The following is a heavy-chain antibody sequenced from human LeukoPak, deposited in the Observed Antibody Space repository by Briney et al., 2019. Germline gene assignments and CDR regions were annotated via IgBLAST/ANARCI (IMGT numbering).Heavy chain of an antibody. J-gene: IGHJ4*02. Sequence: PGGSLRLSCAASGFTFSGHAMHWVRQAPGKGLEWVAIMSNDGSKKFYADSLKGRFTISRDNSKNTLYLQMNSLRSEDTAVYFCARDGSVLRFLECLFFLDYWGQGTLVTVSS. V-gene: IGHV3-30*01. CDR3: ARDGSVLRFLECLFFLDY. D-gene: IGHD3-3*01. CDR2: MSNDGSKK. CDR1: GFTFSGHA.